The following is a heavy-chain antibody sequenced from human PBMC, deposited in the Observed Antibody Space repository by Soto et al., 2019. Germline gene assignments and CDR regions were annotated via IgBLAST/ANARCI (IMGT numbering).Heavy chain of an antibody. CDR2: ISGHNGNT. CDR1: GYTFTSYG. D-gene: IGHD3-22*01. Sequence: ASVKLSCTASGYTFTSYGISWVRQAPGQGPEWMGWISGHNGNTNHPQSLQGRVTMTTDTSRNTAYMELRSLRSDDTAVYYCARHRFNYYDNTVYYYFDYWGQGTRVTVSS. CDR3: ARHRFNYYDNTVYYYFDY. V-gene: IGHV1-18*04. J-gene: IGHJ4*02.